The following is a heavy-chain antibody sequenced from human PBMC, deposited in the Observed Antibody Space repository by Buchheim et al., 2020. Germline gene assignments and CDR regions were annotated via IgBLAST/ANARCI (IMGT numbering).Heavy chain of an antibody. V-gene: IGHV4-59*01. Sequence: QVQLQESGPGLVKPSETLSLTCTVSGGSIGSYYWSWIRQPPGKGLEWIGYIYYSGSTNYNPSLKSRVTISVDTSKNQFSLKLSSVTAADTAVHYCARDHYGDYVFDYWGQGTL. CDR3: ARDHYGDYVFDY. CDR1: GGSIGSYY. CDR2: IYYSGST. J-gene: IGHJ4*02. D-gene: IGHD4-17*01.